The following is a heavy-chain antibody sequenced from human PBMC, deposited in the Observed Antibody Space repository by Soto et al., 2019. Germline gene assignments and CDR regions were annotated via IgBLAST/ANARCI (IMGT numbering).Heavy chain of an antibody. D-gene: IGHD3-22*01. CDR1: GFTFSDYY. CDR2: ITSSSSYT. J-gene: IGHJ4*02. CDR3: ASADHYDTSGYWK. V-gene: IGHV3-11*05. Sequence: QVQLVESGGGLVKPGGSLRLSCAASGFTFSDYYMSWIRQAPGKGLEWVSYITSSSSYTIYADSLRVRFTIPRDNATNSLFLQMNILRAEDPALYYCASADHYDTSGYWKWGQGTLVTVSS.